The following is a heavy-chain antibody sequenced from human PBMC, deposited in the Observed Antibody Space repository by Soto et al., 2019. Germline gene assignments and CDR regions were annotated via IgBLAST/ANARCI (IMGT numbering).Heavy chain of an antibody. CDR3: ARDGATYYYDSSGFGLEDYYYGMDV. V-gene: IGHV1-46*01. J-gene: IGHJ6*02. CDR1: GYTFTSYY. D-gene: IGHD3-22*01. Sequence: ASVKVSCKASGYTFTSYYMHWVRQAPGQGLEWMGKINPSGGSTSYAQKFQGIVTMTRDTSTSTFYMELSSLRSEDTAVYYCARDGATYYYDSSGFGLEDYYYGMDVWGQGTTVTVSS. CDR2: INPSGGST.